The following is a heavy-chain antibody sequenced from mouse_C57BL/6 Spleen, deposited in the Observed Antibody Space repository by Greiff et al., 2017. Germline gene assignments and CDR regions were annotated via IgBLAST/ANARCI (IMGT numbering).Heavy chain of an antibody. CDR2: IRNKANGYTT. V-gene: IGHV7-3*01. CDR3: ARYWDPYAMDY. J-gene: IGHJ4*01. CDR1: GFTFTDYY. Sequence: EVKVVESGGGLVQPGGSLSLSCAASGFTFTDYYMSWVRQPPGKALEWLGFIRNKANGYTTEYSASVKGRFTISRDNSPSILYLQMSALRAEDSATYYCARYWDPYAMDYWGQGTSVTVSS. D-gene: IGHD4-1*01.